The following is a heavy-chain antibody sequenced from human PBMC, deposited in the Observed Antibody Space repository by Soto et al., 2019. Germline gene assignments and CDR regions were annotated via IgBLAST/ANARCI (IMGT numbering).Heavy chain of an antibody. CDR2: INTDGSDT. CDR3: AGRNAMDV. J-gene: IGHJ6*02. CDR1: GFTFSSDW. V-gene: IGHV3-74*01. Sequence: GGSLRLSFAASGFTFSSDWMHWVRQAPGKGLVWVSRINTDGSDTSYADSVKGRFTISRDNANISLYLQMNSVRAEDTAVYYCAGRNAMDVWGQGTTVTVSS.